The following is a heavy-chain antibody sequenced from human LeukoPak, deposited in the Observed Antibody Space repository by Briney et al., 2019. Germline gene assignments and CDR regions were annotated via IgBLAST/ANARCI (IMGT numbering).Heavy chain of an antibody. Sequence: GGSLRLSCAASGFTFSNFAMSWVRQAPGKGLEWVSAITNSGGNTYYADSVKGRFTISRDNAKNSLYLQMNSLRAEDTAVYYCARKGDGYYYGSGSPHGMDVWGQGTTVTVSS. J-gene: IGHJ6*02. D-gene: IGHD3-10*01. CDR3: ARKGDGYYYGSGSPHGMDV. V-gene: IGHV3-23*01. CDR1: GFTFSNFA. CDR2: ITNSGGNT.